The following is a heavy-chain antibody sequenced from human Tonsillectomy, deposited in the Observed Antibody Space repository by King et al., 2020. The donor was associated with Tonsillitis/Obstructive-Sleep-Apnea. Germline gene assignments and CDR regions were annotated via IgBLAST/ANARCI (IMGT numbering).Heavy chain of an antibody. J-gene: IGHJ4*02. V-gene: IGHV3-33*01. Sequence: VQLVESGGGVVQPGRSLSLSCAASGFTFNSYGMHWVRQAPGKGLEWVAILYYDGITKYYADSVKGRFTIPRDNSKSTLDLQMHSLRADDTAVYYCARVGNGATQIDYGGQGTLVTVSS. CDR1: GFTFNSYG. CDR2: LYYDGITK. D-gene: IGHD1-1*01. CDR3: ARVGNGATQIDY.